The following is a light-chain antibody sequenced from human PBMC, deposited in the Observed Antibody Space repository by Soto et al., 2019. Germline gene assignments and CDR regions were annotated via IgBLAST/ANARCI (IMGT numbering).Light chain of an antibody. CDR1: QSVSSN. CDR3: QQYNNWPALT. V-gene: IGKV3-15*01. J-gene: IGKJ4*01. CDR2: GAS. Sequence: EIVMTQSPATLSVSPGGRATLSCRASQSVSSNLAWYQQKPGQAPGLLIYGASTRATGIPARFSGSRSGTDFTLTISSLQSEDFAVYYCQQYNNWPALTFGGGTKVEIK.